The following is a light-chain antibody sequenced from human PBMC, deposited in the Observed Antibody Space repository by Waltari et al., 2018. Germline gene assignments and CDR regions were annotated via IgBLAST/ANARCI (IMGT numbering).Light chain of an antibody. CDR1: SGSVSTTYY. V-gene: IGLV8-61*01. J-gene: IGLJ3*02. CDR2: NTN. CDR3: ALYMGSGIWV. Sequence: QTVVTQEPSFSVSPGGPITLTCGFSSGSVSTTYYPTWYQQTPGKAPRTLLYNTNTRSSGVPDRFSGSILGNKAALTITGAQADDECDYYCALYMGSGIWVFGGGTKLTVL.